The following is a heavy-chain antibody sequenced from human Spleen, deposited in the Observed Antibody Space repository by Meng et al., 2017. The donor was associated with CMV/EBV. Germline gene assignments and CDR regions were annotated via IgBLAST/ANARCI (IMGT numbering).Heavy chain of an antibody. D-gene: IGHD2-2*02. CDR3: AKDRGEGSIPPNRGIDY. J-gene: IGHJ4*02. CDR1: GFTVSSNY. CDR2: IYSGDNT. V-gene: IGHV3-53*01. Sequence: GESLKISCAASGFTVSSNYMSWVRQAPGKGLEWVSIIYSGDNTYYADSVKGRFTISRDNSKNTLYLQMNSLRAEDTAVYYCAKDRGEGSIPPNRGIDYWGQGTRVTVSS.